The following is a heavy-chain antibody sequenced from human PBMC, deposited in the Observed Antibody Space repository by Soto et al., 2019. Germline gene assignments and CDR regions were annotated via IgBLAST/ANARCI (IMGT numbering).Heavy chain of an antibody. D-gene: IGHD1-26*01. J-gene: IGHJ6*02. CDR1: GGSISSSNW. CDR3: ARVSGSYYDGMDV. CDR2: IYHSGGT. V-gene: IGHV4-4*02. Sequence: QVQLQESGPGLVKPSGTLSLTCAVPGGSISSSNWWSWVLQPPGKGLEWIGEIYHSGGTNYPPSLKSRVTISVDKSKTQFSLKLSSVSAADTAVYYCARVSGSYYDGMDVWGQGITVTVSS.